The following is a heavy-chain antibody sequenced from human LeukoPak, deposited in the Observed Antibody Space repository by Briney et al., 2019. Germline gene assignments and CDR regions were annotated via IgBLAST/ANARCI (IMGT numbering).Heavy chain of an antibody. CDR3: ARPDAMVTRDAFDI. CDR2: INHSGST. V-gene: IGHV4-34*01. D-gene: IGHD5-18*01. Sequence: PSQTLSLTCAVYGGSFSGYYWSWIRQPPGKGLEWIGEINHSGSTNYNPSLKSRVTISVDTSKNQLSLKLSSVTAADTAVYYCARPDAMVTRDAFDIWGQGTMVTVSS. J-gene: IGHJ3*02. CDR1: GGSFSGYY.